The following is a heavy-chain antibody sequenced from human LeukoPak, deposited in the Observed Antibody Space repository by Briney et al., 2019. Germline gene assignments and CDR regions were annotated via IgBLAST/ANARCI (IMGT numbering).Heavy chain of an antibody. J-gene: IGHJ4*02. CDR2: INPSGGGT. CDR1: GYTFTGYY. V-gene: IGHV1-46*01. D-gene: IGHD4-17*01. Sequence: ASVKVSCKASGYTFTGYYMHWVRQAPGQGLEWMGIINPSGGGTSYAQKFQGRVTMTRDTSTGTVYMELSSLGSEDTAVYYCARSVTVTTKEFDYWGQGTLVTVSS. CDR3: ARSVTVTTKEFDY.